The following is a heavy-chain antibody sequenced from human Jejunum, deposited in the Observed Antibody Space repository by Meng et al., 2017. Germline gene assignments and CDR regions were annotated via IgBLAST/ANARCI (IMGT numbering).Heavy chain of an antibody. CDR3: ARADYVRYFDL. CDR2: VYHSGST. J-gene: IGHJ2*01. Sequence: QVQPLASVPGLVKPSETLCLTCAVSGGSIESNNWWTWIRQPPGQGLEWIGEVYHSGSTHYNPSLQSRVTISIDNSKNRFSLSLNSVTAADTAIYHCARADYVRYFDLWGRGTLVTVSS. D-gene: IGHD3-10*02. V-gene: IGHV4-4*02. CDR1: GGSIESNNW.